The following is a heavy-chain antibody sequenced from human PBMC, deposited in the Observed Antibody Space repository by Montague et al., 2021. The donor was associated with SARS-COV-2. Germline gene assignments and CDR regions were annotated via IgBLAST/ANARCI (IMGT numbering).Heavy chain of an antibody. Sequence: TLSLTCTVSGGSISSGGYYWSRIRQHPGKGLEWIGYIYYSGSTYYNPSLKSRVTISVDTSKNQFSLKLSSVTAADTAVYYCARFSPYYYDSSGYYHHTFDYWGQGTLVTVSS. D-gene: IGHD3-22*01. CDR2: IYYSGST. CDR3: ARFSPYYYDSSGYYHHTFDY. V-gene: IGHV4-31*03. J-gene: IGHJ4*02. CDR1: GGSISSGGYY.